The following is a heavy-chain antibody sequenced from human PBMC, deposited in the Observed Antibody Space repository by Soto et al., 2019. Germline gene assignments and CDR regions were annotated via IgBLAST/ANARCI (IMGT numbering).Heavy chain of an antibody. J-gene: IGHJ6*02. CDR3: ARVILVRTSSYYCGVDV. CDR2: ISVSGEDT. CDR1: GFTFSNNR. V-gene: IGHV3-21*01. D-gene: IGHD6-6*01. Sequence: GGSLTPSCPTSGFTFSNNRMNWVREAEEEGREWDASISVSGEDTFYRDSVKGRFTISRNIGERSLVLQINSVTVEHTCVYLCARVILVRTSSYYCGVDVWGPGTTVTVSS.